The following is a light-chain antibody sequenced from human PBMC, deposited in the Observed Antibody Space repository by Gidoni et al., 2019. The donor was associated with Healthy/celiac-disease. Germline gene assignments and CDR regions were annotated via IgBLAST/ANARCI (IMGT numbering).Light chain of an antibody. CDR2: AAS. J-gene: IGKJ3*01. CDR3: QKYNSAPFT. V-gene: IGKV1-27*01. Sequence: DIQMTQSPSPLSASVGDRVTITCRASQGISNYLAWYQQKPGKVPTLLLYAASTLQSGVPSRFSGSVSGTDFTLTISSLQPEDVATYYFQKYNSAPFTFGPGTKVDIK. CDR1: QGISNY.